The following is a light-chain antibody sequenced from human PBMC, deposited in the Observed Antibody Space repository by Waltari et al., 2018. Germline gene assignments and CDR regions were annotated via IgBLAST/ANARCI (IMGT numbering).Light chain of an antibody. J-gene: IGKJ3*01. V-gene: IGKV3-15*01. CDR1: QKISNN. CDR3: LQYNDWPPLFT. CDR2: GPT. Sequence: EIEMTQSPAILSVSPGDRVPLSCRASQKISNNFAWYQQKPGQAPRLLSYGPTTRASGIPGRFRGSGSGTESTLTIDGLQSEDFAVYYCLQYNDWPPLFTFGPGTKVEIK.